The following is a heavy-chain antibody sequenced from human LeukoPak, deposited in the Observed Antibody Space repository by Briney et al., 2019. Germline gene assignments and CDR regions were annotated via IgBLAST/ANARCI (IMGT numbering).Heavy chain of an antibody. Sequence: GGSRRLSCAASGFTFSSYGMHWVRQAPGKGLEWVAVISYDGSNKYYADSVKGRFTISRDNSKNTLYLQMNSLRAEDTAVYYCAGDDSSIGALYFDYWGQGTLVTVSS. CDR1: GFTFSSYG. CDR3: AGDDSSIGALYFDY. CDR2: ISYDGSNK. D-gene: IGHD3-22*01. V-gene: IGHV3-30*03. J-gene: IGHJ4*02.